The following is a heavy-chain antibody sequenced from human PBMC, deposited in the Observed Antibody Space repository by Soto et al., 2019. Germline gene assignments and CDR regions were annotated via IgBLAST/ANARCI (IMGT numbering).Heavy chain of an antibody. J-gene: IGHJ3*02. CDR1: GYTFTGYY. D-gene: IGHD3-3*01. CDR3: AARITIFGVANDAFDI. V-gene: IGHV1-2*04. Sequence: ASVKVSCKAFGYTFTGYYMHWVRQAPGQGLEWMGWINPNSGGTNYAQKFQGWVTMTRDTSISTAYMELSRLRSDDTAVYYCAARITIFGVANDAFDIWGQGTMVTVS. CDR2: INPNSGGT.